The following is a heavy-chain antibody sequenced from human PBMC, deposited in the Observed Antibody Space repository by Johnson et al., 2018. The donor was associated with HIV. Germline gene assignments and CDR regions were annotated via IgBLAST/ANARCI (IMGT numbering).Heavy chain of an antibody. Sequence: QVQLVESGGGVVQPGRSLRLSCPASRFTFSSYAMHWVRQAPCKGLEWVAVISYDGSNKYYADSVKGRFTISRDNSKNTLYLQMNSLRAEDTAVYYGARAGANYYYDSSGYGAFDIWGQGTMVTVSS. J-gene: IGHJ3*02. CDR2: ISYDGSNK. V-gene: IGHV3-30-3*01. CDR3: ARAGANYYYDSSGYGAFDI. CDR1: RFTFSSYA. D-gene: IGHD3-22*01.